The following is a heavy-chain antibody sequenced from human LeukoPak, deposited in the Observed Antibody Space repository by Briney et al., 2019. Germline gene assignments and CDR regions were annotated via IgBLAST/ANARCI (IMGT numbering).Heavy chain of an antibody. Sequence: GGSLRLSCAASGFTFSSYAMSWVRQAPGKGLEWVSVLSGSGGSTGYADSVKGRFTISRDNSKNTLYLQMNSLRAEDTAVYYCAKNAAAAGVNWFDPWGQGTLVTVSS. CDR3: AKNAAAAGVNWFDP. D-gene: IGHD6-13*01. CDR2: LSGSGGST. J-gene: IGHJ5*02. V-gene: IGHV3-23*01. CDR1: GFTFSSYA.